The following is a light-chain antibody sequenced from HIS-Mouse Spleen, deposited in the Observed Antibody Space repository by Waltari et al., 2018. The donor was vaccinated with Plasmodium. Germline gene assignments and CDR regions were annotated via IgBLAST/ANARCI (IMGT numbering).Light chain of an antibody. CDR2: KDS. CDR1: ALPKQY. CDR3: QSADSSGTPNWV. Sequence: SYELTQPPSVSVSPGQTARITCSGDALPKQYAYWYQQKPGQAPVLVIYKDSERPSGIPERFSGSSSGITVTLTISGVQAEDEADYYCQSADSSGTPNWVFGGGTKLTVL. V-gene: IGLV3-25*03. J-gene: IGLJ3*02.